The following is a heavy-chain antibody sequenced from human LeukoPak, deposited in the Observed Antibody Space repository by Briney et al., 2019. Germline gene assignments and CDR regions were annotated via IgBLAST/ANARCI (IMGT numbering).Heavy chain of an antibody. Sequence: PGRSLRLSCAASGFTFSSYAMHWVRQAPGKGLEWVAVISYDGSNKYYADSVKGRFTIPRDNSKNTLYLQMNSLRAEDTAVYYCAREGVEGNYYGSGSPVDYWGQGTLVTVSS. CDR1: GFTFSSYA. V-gene: IGHV3-30*04. CDR2: ISYDGSNK. J-gene: IGHJ4*02. D-gene: IGHD3-10*01. CDR3: AREGVEGNYYGSGSPVDY.